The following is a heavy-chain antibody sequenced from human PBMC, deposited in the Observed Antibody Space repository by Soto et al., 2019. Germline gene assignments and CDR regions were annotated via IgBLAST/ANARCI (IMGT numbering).Heavy chain of an antibody. D-gene: IGHD2-15*01. CDR3: ARGWNYYYGMDV. Sequence: GGSLRLSCAASGFTFSSYSMNWVRQAPGKGLEWVSSISSSSSYIYYADSVKGRFTISRDNAKNSLYLQMNSLRAEDTAVYYCARGWNYYYGMDVWGQGTTVTVSS. V-gene: IGHV3-21*01. J-gene: IGHJ6*02. CDR1: GFTFSSYS. CDR2: ISSSSSYI.